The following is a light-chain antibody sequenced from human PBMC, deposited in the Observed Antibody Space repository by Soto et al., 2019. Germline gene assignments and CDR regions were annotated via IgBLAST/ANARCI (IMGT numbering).Light chain of an antibody. J-gene: IGLJ1*01. Sequence: QSVLTQPRSVSGSPGQSVTISGTGTSSDVGGYNCVSWYQQHPGKAPKLMIYDVSTRPSGVPDRFSGSKSGNTASLTISGLQAEDEADYYCCSYAGRPYVFGTGTKVTVL. CDR2: DVS. CDR1: SSDVGGYNC. V-gene: IGLV2-11*01. CDR3: CSYAGRPYV.